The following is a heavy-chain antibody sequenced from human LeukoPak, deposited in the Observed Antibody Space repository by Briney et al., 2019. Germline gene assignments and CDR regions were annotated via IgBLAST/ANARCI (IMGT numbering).Heavy chain of an antibody. CDR3: ARGRMTLRYFDWLFYYDY. D-gene: IGHD3-9*01. Sequence: ASVKVSCKASGYTFTSYDINWVRQATGQGLEWMGWMNPSSGNTGYAQKFQGRVTMTRNTSISTAYMELSSLRSEDTAVYYCARGRMTLRYFDWLFYYDYWGQGTLVTVSS. V-gene: IGHV1-8*01. J-gene: IGHJ4*02. CDR1: GYTFTSYD. CDR2: MNPSSGNT.